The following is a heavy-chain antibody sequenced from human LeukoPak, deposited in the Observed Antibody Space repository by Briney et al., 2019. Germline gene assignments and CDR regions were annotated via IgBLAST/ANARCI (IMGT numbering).Heavy chain of an antibody. D-gene: IGHD1-26*01. CDR2: IIPIFGTA. CDR3: AVGATSDYYMDV. Sequence: ASVKVSCKASGGTFSSYAISWVRQAPGQGLEWMGGIIPIFGTANYAQKFQGRVTITADESTSTAYMELSSLRSEGTAVYYCAVGATSDYYMDVWGKGTTVTVSS. CDR1: GGTFSSYA. J-gene: IGHJ6*03. V-gene: IGHV1-69*13.